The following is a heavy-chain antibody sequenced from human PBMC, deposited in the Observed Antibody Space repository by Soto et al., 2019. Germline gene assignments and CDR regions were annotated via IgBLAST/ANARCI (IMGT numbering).Heavy chain of an antibody. J-gene: IGHJ5*02. CDR2: LKSKTDGGTT. V-gene: IGHV3-15*07. CDR1: GFTFSNAW. D-gene: IGHD6-19*01. CDR3: TTTGYRIVVAGSWFDP. Sequence: EVQLVESGGGLVKPGGSLRLSCAASGFTFSNAWMNWVRQAPGKGLEWAGRLKSKTDGGTTDYAAPVKGRFTISRDDSQDTLYLKMNSLKTDDTGVYYCTTTGYRIVVAGSWFDPWCQGTLVTVS.